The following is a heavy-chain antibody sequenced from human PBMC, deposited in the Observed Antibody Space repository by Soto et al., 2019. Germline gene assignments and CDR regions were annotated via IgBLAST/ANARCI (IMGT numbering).Heavy chain of an antibody. CDR1: GFTFRSFG. CDR3: AKDVGQQLVLNYGMDV. D-gene: IGHD6-13*01. V-gene: IGHV3-30*18. CDR2: VSCDGNHK. J-gene: IGHJ6*02. Sequence: QVQLVESGGGVIQPGTSLSLSCGSSGFTFRSFGMYWVRQAPGKGLEWVEVVSCDGNHKYYADSVKGRFTVSRENAKNMLYLQMNSLRGEDTAVYYCAKDVGQQLVLNYGMDVWGQGTTVTVSS.